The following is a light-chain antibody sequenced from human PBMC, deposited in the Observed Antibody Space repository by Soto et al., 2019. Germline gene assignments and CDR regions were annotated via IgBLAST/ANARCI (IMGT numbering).Light chain of an antibody. CDR2: DVS. CDR3: SSYTSSSPYV. Sequence: QSALTQPASVSGSPGQSITISCTGTSSDVGGYNYVSWYQQHPGKAPKLMIYDVSNRPSGVSNRFSGSKSGNTASLTISGLQAEDEADYYCSSYTSSSPYVFGTGTNVTV. CDR1: SSDVGGYNY. V-gene: IGLV2-14*01. J-gene: IGLJ1*01.